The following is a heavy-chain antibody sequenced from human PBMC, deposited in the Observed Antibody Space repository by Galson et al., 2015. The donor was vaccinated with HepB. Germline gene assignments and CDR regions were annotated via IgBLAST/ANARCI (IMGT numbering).Heavy chain of an antibody. V-gene: IGHV3-21*01. Sequence: SLRLSCAVSGFTFSRYSMNWVRQAPGKGLEWVSSISSSSSYIYYADSVKGRFTTSRDNAKNSLYLQMNSLRVEDTAVYYCASSYDSSGYHAFDLWGQGTMVTVSS. CDR1: GFTFSRYS. CDR3: ASSYDSSGYHAFDL. J-gene: IGHJ3*01. CDR2: ISSSSSYI. D-gene: IGHD3-22*01.